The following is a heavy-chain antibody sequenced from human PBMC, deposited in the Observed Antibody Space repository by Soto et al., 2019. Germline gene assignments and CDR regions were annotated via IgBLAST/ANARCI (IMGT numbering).Heavy chain of an antibody. CDR2: IYYSGST. J-gene: IGHJ4*02. V-gene: IGHV4-39*01. CDR1: GGSISSSSYY. D-gene: IGHD3-10*01. Sequence: QLQLQESGPGLVKPSETLSLTCTVSGGSISSSSYYWGWIRQPPGKGLEWIGSIYYSGSTYYNPSLKSRVTISVDTSKNQFSLKLSSVTAADTAVYYCASPITMVRGVITDYWGQGTLVTVSS. CDR3: ASPITMVRGVITDY.